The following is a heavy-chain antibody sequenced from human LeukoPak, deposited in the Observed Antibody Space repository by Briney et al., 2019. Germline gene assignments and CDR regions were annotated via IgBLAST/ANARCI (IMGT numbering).Heavy chain of an antibody. CDR3: AGYCSSTSCCIRYYGMDV. Sequence: SETLSLTCTVSGGSISSYYWSWIRQPAGKGLEWIGRIYTSGSTNYNPSLKSRVTMSVDTSKNQFSLKLSSVTAADTAVYYCAGYCSSTSCCIRYYGMDVWGQGTTVTVSS. CDR1: GGSISSYY. CDR2: IYTSGST. J-gene: IGHJ6*02. V-gene: IGHV4-4*07. D-gene: IGHD2-2*03.